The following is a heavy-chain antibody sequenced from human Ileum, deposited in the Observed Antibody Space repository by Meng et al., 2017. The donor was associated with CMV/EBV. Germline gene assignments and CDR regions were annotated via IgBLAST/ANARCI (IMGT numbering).Heavy chain of an antibody. CDR2: IRSKAYGATT. D-gene: IGHD1-1*01. CDR1: GFTFQDYA. Sequence: SCTASGFTFQDYAMSWVRQAPGKGLEWISFIRSKAYGATTEYAASVKGRFTISRDDSKSIASLEMNSLKTEDTAVYYCTRNQGASWYSDYWGQGMLVTVSS. CDR3: TRNQGASWYSDY. J-gene: IGHJ4*02. V-gene: IGHV3-49*04.